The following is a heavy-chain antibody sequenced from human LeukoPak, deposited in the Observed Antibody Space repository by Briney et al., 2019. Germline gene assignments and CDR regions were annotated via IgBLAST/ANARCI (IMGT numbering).Heavy chain of an antibody. CDR2: ISAYNGNT. CDR3: ARDSGRITMVRGVTPPDY. CDR1: GYTFTSYG. Sequence: ASVKVSCKASGYTFTSYGISWVRQAPGQGLEWMGWISAYNGNTNYAQKLQGRVTMTTDTSTSTAYMELGSLRSDDTAVYYCARDSGRITMVRGVTPPDYWGQGTLVTVSS. D-gene: IGHD3-10*01. J-gene: IGHJ4*02. V-gene: IGHV1-18*01.